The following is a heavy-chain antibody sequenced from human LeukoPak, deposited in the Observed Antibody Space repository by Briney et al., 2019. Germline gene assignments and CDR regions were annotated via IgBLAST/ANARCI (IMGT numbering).Heavy chain of an antibody. CDR1: GFTFSSYD. CDR3: AKDQAEDFWSGPDY. CDR2: MSYDGSNK. Sequence: GGSLRLSCAASGFTFSSYDMHWVRQAPGKGLEWVAVMSYDGSNKYYADSVKGRFTISRDNSKNTLYLQMNSLRAEDTAVYYCAKDQAEDFWSGPDYWGQGTLVTVSS. V-gene: IGHV3-30*18. J-gene: IGHJ4*02. D-gene: IGHD3-3*01.